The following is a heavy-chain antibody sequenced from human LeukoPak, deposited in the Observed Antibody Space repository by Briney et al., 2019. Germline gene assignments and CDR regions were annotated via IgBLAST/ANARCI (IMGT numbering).Heavy chain of an antibody. CDR3: AKGPPRGRYYLDN. CDR1: GFTFSSYW. D-gene: IGHD6-19*01. CDR2: INSDETST. Sequence: PGGSLRLSCAASGFTFSSYWMHWVRQAPGKGLVWVSRINSDETSTSYADSVKGRFTISRDNAKNTLYLQMSSLRAEDTAVYYCAKGPPRGRYYLDNWGQGTLVTVSS. J-gene: IGHJ4*02. V-gene: IGHV3-74*01.